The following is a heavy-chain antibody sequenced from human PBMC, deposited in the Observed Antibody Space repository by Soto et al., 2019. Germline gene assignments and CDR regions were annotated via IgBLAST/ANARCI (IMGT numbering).Heavy chain of an antibody. CDR1: GFTFSSYD. J-gene: IGHJ5*02. V-gene: IGHV3-13*01. D-gene: IGHD1-7*01. CDR3: ARGGITGTRSAHNWFDP. Sequence: EVQLVESGGGLVQPGGSLRLSCAASGFTFSSYDMHWVRQATGKGLEWVSAIGTAGDTYYPGSVKGRFTISRENAKNSLYLQMNSLRAGDTAVYYCARGGITGTRSAHNWFDPWGQGTLVTVSS. CDR2: IGTAGDT.